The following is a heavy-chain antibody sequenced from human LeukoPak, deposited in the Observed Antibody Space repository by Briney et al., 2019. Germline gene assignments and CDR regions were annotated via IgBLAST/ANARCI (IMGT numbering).Heavy chain of an antibody. CDR3: ARRITMVRGVISIFDGMDV. CDR2: INHSGST. V-gene: IGHV4-34*01. CDR1: GGSFSGYY. J-gene: IGHJ6*02. Sequence: SETLSLTCAVYGGSFSGYYWSWIRQPPGKGLEWIGEINHSGSTNYNPSLKSRVTISVDTSKNQFSLNLSSVTAADTAVYYCARRITMVRGVISIFDGMDVWGQGTTVTVSS. D-gene: IGHD3-10*01.